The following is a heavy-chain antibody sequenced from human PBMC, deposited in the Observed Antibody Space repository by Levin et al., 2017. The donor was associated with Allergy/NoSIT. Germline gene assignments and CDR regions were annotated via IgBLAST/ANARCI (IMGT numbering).Heavy chain of an antibody. V-gene: IGHV1-18*01. CDR1: GYSFTSYG. Sequence: PGESLKISCKTSGYSFTSYGISWVRQAPGQGLEWMGWISAYNGDTNYAQKVQGRVTMTTDTSTSTAYMDLRSLRSDDTAIYYCARGKAGWAFDIWGQGTMVAVSS. CDR2: ISAYNGDT. D-gene: IGHD3-16*01. J-gene: IGHJ3*02. CDR3: ARGKAGWAFDI.